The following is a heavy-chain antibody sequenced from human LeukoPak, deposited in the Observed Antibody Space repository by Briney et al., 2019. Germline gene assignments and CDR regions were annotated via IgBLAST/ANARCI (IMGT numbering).Heavy chain of an antibody. V-gene: IGHV3-33*06. Sequence: GGSLRLSCAASGFTFSSYGMHWVRQAPGKGLEWVAVIWYDGSNKYYADSVKGRFTISRDNSKNTLYLQMNSLRAEDTALYYCAKDMDEYYYGMDVWGQGTTVTVSS. CDR1: GFTFSSYG. D-gene: IGHD3-10*01. CDR2: IWYDGSNK. CDR3: AKDMDEYYYGMDV. J-gene: IGHJ6*02.